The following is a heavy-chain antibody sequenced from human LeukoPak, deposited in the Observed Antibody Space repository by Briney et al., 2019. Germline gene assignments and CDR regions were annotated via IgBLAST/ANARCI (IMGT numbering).Heavy chain of an antibody. CDR3: ARAGYCSSTSCYHGYWYFDL. V-gene: IGHV4-30-2*01. Sequence: PSGTLSLTCAVSGGSISSGGYSWSWIRQPPGKGLEWIGYIYHSGSTYYNPSLKSRVTISVDRSKNQFSLKLSSVTAADTAVYYCARAGYCSSTSCYHGYWYFDLWGRGALVTVSS. CDR1: GGSISSGGYS. CDR2: IYHSGST. J-gene: IGHJ2*01. D-gene: IGHD2-2*01.